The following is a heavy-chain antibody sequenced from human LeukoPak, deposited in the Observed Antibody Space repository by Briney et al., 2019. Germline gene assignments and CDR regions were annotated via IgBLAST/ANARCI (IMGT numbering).Heavy chain of an antibody. J-gene: IGHJ6*02. D-gene: IGHD3-10*01. CDR3: ARDPLLWFGESDYYYGMDV. CDR2: IYTSGST. V-gene: IGHV4-4*07. Sequence: SETLSLTCTVSGGSISSYYWSWIRQPAGKGLEWTGRIYTSGSTNYNPSLKSRVTMSVDTSKNQFSLKLSSVTAADTAVYYCARDPLLWFGESDYYYGMDVWGQGTTVTVSS. CDR1: GGSISSYY.